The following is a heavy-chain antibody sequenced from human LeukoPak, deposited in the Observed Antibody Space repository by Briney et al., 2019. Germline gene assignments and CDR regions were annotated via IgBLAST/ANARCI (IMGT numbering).Heavy chain of an antibody. CDR2: VSEDGRIE. Sequence: PGGSLRLSCAASGFTFRSYVMHWVRQAPGKGLEWVAFVSEDGRIETYADSVKGRFTISRDNSESTLSLQMNSLRGEDTAVYYCTRETAAEGMGTGGFDYWGRGTLVAVSS. J-gene: IGHJ4*02. D-gene: IGHD1-1*01. V-gene: IGHV3-30*04. CDR3: TRETAAEGMGTGGFDY. CDR1: GFTFRSYV.